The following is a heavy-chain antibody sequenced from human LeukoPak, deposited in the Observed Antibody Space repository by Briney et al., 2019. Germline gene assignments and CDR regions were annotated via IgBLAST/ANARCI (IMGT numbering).Heavy chain of an antibody. CDR1: GYSFTSHW. D-gene: IGHD2-2*01. CDR3: ARQDIVVVPAANGAFDI. CDR2: IYPGDSDT. Sequence: GESLKISCKGSGYSFTSHWIGWVRQMPGKGLEWMGIIYPGDSDTRYSPSFQGQVTISADKSISTAYLQWSSLRASDTAMYYCARQDIVVVPAANGAFDIWGQGTMVTVSS. J-gene: IGHJ3*02. V-gene: IGHV5-51*01.